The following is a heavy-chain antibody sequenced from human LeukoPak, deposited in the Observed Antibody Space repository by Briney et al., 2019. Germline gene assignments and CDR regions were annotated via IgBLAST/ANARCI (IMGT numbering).Heavy chain of an antibody. V-gene: IGHV1-69*05. CDR2: IIPIFGTA. J-gene: IGHJ4*02. CDR3: ARATWGGYCTNGVCYDY. D-gene: IGHD2-8*01. Sequence: GASVKVSCKASGGTFSSYAISWVRQAPGQGLEWMGRIIPIFGTANYAQKLQGRVTITTDESTSTAYMELSSLRSEDTAVYYCARATWGGYCTNGVCYDYWGQGTLVTVSS. CDR1: GGTFSSYA.